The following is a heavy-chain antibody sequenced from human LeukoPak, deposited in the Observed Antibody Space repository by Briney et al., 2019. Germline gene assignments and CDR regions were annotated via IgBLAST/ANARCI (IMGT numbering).Heavy chain of an antibody. Sequence: SQTLSLTCTVSGGSISSGNYYWSWIRQPAGKGLEWIGCIYSSGSAGYNPSLKSRVTMSVDTSKNQFSLRLDSVTAADTAVYYCARGAANIYYYYLDVWGNGTTVTVSS. V-gene: IGHV4-61*02. J-gene: IGHJ6*03. CDR3: ARGAANIYYYYLDV. D-gene: IGHD2-15*01. CDR2: IYSSGSA. CDR1: GGSISSGNYY.